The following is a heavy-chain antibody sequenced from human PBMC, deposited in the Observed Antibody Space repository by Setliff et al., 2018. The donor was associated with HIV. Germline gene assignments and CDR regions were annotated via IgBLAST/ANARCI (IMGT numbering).Heavy chain of an antibody. Sequence: ASVKVSCKASGFTFNHYALSWVRQAPGQRPEWMGGTIPMSDIPNYAQNFQGRVTITADHSTTTTYMELSSLTSEDTAVYYCVRVGPWYYGRSGYLASWDYWGQGTQVTVSS. CDR1: GFTFNHYA. J-gene: IGHJ4*02. V-gene: IGHV1-69*10. CDR2: TIPMSDIP. D-gene: IGHD3-22*01. CDR3: VRVGPWYYGRSGYLASWDY.